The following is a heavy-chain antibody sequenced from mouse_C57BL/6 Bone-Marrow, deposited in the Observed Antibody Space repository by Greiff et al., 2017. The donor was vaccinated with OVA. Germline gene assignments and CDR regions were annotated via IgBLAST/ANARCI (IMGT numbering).Heavy chain of an antibody. D-gene: IGHD2-3*01. CDR2: IDPSDSYT. V-gene: IGHV1-59*01. CDR3: ARGLLRAMDY. Sequence: QVQLQQPGAELVRPGTSVKLSCKASGYTFTSYWMHWVKQRPGQGLEWIGVIDPSDSYTNYNQKFKGKATLTVDTSSSTAYMQLSSLTSEDSAVYDCARGLLRAMDYWGQGTSVTVSS. J-gene: IGHJ4*01. CDR1: GYTFTSYW.